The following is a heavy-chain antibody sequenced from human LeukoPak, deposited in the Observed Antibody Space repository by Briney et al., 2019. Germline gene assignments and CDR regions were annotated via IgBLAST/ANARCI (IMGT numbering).Heavy chain of an antibody. CDR1: GDSMTSSNHY. CDR2: IYYGGST. Sequence: PSETLSLTCTVSGDSMTSSNHYWVWLRQPPGKGLEWIGSIYYGGSTYYNPSLKSRFTISQDTSKNQFSLKVNTVTAADTAVYHCARRSHCTGDSCYPVWGQGTTVTVSS. CDR3: ARRSHCTGDSCYPV. J-gene: IGHJ6*02. D-gene: IGHD2-15*01. V-gene: IGHV4-39*01.